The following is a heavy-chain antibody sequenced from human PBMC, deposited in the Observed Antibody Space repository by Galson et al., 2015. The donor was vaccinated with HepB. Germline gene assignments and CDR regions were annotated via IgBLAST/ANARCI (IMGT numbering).Heavy chain of an antibody. V-gene: IGHV6-1*01. CDR3: ARDGCSGGTCHWYFQH. D-gene: IGHD2-15*01. Sequence: CAISGDSVFSNSAAWNWIRQSPSRGLEWLGRTYYRSKWNSDYAVSVRSRITINPDTSKNQISLQLNSVTPEDTAVYYYARDGCSGGTCHWYFQHWGQGTLVNVSS. J-gene: IGHJ1*01. CDR2: TYYRSKWNS. CDR1: GDSVFSNSAA.